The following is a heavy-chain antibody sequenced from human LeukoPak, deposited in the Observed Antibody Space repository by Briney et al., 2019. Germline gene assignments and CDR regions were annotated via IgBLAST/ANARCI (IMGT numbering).Heavy chain of an antibody. J-gene: IGHJ5*02. V-gene: IGHV4-4*07. CDR3: ARDRGDGYNGEDFWFDP. Sequence: PSETLSLTCTVSSYSISSGYYWSWIRQPAGKGLEWIGRIYTSGSTNYNPSLKSRVTMSVDTSKNQFSLKLSSVTAADTAVYYCARDRGDGYNGEDFWFDPWRQETLVTVSS. D-gene: IGHD5-24*01. CDR2: IYTSGST. CDR1: SYSISSGYY.